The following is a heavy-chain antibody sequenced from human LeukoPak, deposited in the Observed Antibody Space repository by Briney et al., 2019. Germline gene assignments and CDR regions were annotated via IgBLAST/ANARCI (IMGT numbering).Heavy chain of an antibody. J-gene: IGHJ4*02. V-gene: IGHV1-46*01. CDR2: INPSGGST. CDR3: ARDEALLGFDY. Sequence: GASVKVSCKASGYTFTSYYMHWVRQAPGQGLEWMGIINPSGGSTSYAQKFQGRVTMTRNTSTSTVYMELSSLRSEDTAVYYCARDEALLGFDYWGQGTLVTVSS. CDR1: GYTFTSYY. D-gene: IGHD3-16*01.